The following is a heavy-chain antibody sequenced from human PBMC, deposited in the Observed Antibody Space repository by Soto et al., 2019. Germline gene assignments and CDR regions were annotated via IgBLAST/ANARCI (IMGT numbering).Heavy chain of an antibody. V-gene: IGHV3-53*01. D-gene: IGHD5-12*01. J-gene: IGHJ4*02. CDR1: GFTVSSYY. Sequence: HPGGSLRLSCAASGFTVSSYYMSWVRQAPGKGLEWVSVIYNSGGTYYADSVKGRFTISRDNSKNTLYLQMNSLRADDTAMYYCARDLGGFLDYSGQGSVVIVSS. CDR3: ARDLGGFLDY. CDR2: IYNSGGT.